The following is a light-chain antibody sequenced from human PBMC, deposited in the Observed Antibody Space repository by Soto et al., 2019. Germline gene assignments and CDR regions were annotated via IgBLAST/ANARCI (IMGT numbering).Light chain of an antibody. CDR1: TSDVGGYNF. V-gene: IGLV2-14*01. CDR2: EVT. CDR3: SSYVSSSTWV. Sequence: QSALTQPASVSGSPGQSITISCTGTTSDVGGYNFVSWYQQFPGKAPKLMIYEVTTRPSGFSNRFSGSKSGNTASLTISGLHAEDEADYYCSSYVSSSTWVFGGGTKLTVL. J-gene: IGLJ3*02.